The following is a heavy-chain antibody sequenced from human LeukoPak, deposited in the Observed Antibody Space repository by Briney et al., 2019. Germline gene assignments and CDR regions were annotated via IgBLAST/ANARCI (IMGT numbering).Heavy chain of an antibody. J-gene: IGHJ4*02. CDR3: AKDIWDYDFWSGYSIDY. D-gene: IGHD3-3*01. Sequence: QAGGSLRLSCAASGFTFSSYAMSWVRQAPGKGLEWVSAISGSGGSTYYADSVKGRFTISRDNSKNTLYLQMNSLRAEDTAVYYCAKDIWDYDFWSGYSIDYWGQGTLVTVSS. CDR2: ISGSGGST. V-gene: IGHV3-23*01. CDR1: GFTFSSYA.